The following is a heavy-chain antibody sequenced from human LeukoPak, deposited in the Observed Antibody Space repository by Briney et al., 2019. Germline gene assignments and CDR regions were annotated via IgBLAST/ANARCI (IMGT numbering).Heavy chain of an antibody. CDR2: IGTLGDT. CDR1: GFTFSSYD. Sequence: PGGSLRLSCAVSGFTFSSYDMHWVRQPTGKGLEWVSAIGTLGDTDYPDSVKGRFTISRENAKNSLYLQMNNLRAGDTAVYYCARDAQRGFDYSNSLEYWGHGTLVTVSS. J-gene: IGHJ4*01. CDR3: ARDAQRGFDYSNSLEY. V-gene: IGHV3-13*01. D-gene: IGHD4-11*01.